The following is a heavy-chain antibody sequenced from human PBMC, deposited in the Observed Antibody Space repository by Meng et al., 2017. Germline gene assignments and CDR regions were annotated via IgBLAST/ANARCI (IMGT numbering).Heavy chain of an antibody. J-gene: IGHJ2*01. CDR1: GFTFSRYW. V-gene: IGHV3-7*01. D-gene: IGHD4-17*01. CDR2: RKQDGSEK. CDR3: ARERYGDYIHWYFDL. Sequence: GESLIISCASSGFTFSRYWMSWVRQAPGKGLEWVANRKQDGSEKYYVDSVKRRFTISRDNAKNSLYLQMNSLRAEDTAVYYCARERYGDYIHWYFDLWGRGTLVTVSS.